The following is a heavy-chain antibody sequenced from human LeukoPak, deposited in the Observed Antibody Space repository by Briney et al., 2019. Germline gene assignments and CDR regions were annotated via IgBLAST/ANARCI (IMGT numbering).Heavy chain of an antibody. CDR3: ARSRQQLYEEPGCSRPNWFDP. Sequence: ASVKVSCKASGYTFTGYYMHWVRQAPGQGLEWMGWINPNSGGTNYAQKFQGRVTMTRDTSISTAYMEMSRLRPDDTAVYYCARSRQQLYEEPGCSRPNWFDPWGQGTLVTVSS. CDR1: GYTFTGYY. CDR2: INPNSGGT. D-gene: IGHD6-13*01. V-gene: IGHV1-2*02. J-gene: IGHJ5*02.